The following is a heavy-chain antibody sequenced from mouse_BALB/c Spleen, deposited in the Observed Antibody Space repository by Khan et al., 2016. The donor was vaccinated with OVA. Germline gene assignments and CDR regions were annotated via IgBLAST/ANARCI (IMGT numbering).Heavy chain of an antibody. CDR1: GFTFTNYC. CDR2: INTYPGDP. CDR3: ARGGSYWEIEE. V-gene: IGHV9-1*02. J-gene: IGHJ1*01. Sequence: QIQLVQSGPELKKPGESVKISCKASGFTFTNYCMTWVKQAPGKGFKWLGCINTYPGDPAYTDDFKGRLTFSLETSTSTTYLQMNNLKNEDMATSDCARGGSYWEIEEWGEGTTVTVAS.